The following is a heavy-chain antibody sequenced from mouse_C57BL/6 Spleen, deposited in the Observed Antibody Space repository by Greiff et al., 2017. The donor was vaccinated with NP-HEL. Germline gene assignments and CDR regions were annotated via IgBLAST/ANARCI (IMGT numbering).Heavy chain of an antibody. CDR1: GYTFTDYN. Sequence: VQLKESGPELVKPGASVKIPCKASGYTFTDYNMDWVKQSHGKSLEWIGDINPNNGGTIYNQKFKGKATLTVDKSSSTAYMELRSLTSEDTAVYYCARGNYYLYAMDYWGQGTSVTVSS. D-gene: IGHD1-1*01. CDR3: ARGNYYLYAMDY. J-gene: IGHJ4*01. CDR2: INPNNGGT. V-gene: IGHV1-18*01.